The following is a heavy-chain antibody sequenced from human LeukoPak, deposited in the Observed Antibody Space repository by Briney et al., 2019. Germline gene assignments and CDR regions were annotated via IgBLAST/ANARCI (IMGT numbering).Heavy chain of an antibody. CDR3: ARRPKRWFTEYYFDY. D-gene: IGHD2-15*01. V-gene: IGHV4-34*01. Sequence: SETLSLTCAGYGGSFSGYYWSWIRQPPGKGLEWIGEINHSGSTNYNPSLKSRVTISVDTSKNQFSLKLSSVTAADTAVYYCARRPKRWFTEYYFDYWGQGTLVTVSS. CDR1: GGSFSGYY. CDR2: INHSGST. J-gene: IGHJ4*02.